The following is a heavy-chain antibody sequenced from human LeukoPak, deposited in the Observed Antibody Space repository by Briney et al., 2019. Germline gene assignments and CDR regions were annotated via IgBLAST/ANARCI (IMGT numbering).Heavy chain of an antibody. J-gene: IGHJ4*02. CDR2: INHSGST. V-gene: IGHV4-34*01. Sequence: SETLSLTCAVYGGSFSGYYWSWIRQPPGKGLEWIGEINHSGSTNYNPSLKSRVTISVDTSKNQFSLKLSSVTAADTAVYYCARAPDDLAIYYFDYWGQGTLVTVSS. D-gene: IGHD2-2*02. CDR3: ARAPDDLAIYYFDY. CDR1: GGSFSGYY.